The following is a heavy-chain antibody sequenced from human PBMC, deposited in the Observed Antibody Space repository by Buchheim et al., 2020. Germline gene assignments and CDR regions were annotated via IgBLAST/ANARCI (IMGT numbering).Heavy chain of an antibody. CDR3: AKSYGDYVSDGMDV. Sequence: QVQLVESGGGVVQPGRSLRLSCAASGFTFSSYGMHWVRQAPGKGLEWVAVISYDGSNKYYADSVKGRFTISRDNSKNKLFLQMNSLRAEDTAVYYCAKSYGDYVSDGMDVWGQGTT. CDR1: GFTFSSYG. D-gene: IGHD4-17*01. J-gene: IGHJ6*02. V-gene: IGHV3-30*18. CDR2: ISYDGSNK.